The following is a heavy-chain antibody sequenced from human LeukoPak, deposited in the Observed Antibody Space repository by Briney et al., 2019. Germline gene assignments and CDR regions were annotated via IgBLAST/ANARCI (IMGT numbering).Heavy chain of an antibody. CDR3: AREALQGIGEGWYFDL. J-gene: IGHJ2*01. Sequence: SETLSLTCTVSGGSISRYYWSWIRQSPGKGLEWIGYIYYRGTTNCNPSLKSRVTISVDTSKNQFSLNLSSVTAADTAVYYCAREALQGIGEGWYFDLWGRGTLVTVSS. CDR2: IYYRGTT. V-gene: IGHV4-59*01. CDR1: GGSISRYY. D-gene: IGHD3-10*01.